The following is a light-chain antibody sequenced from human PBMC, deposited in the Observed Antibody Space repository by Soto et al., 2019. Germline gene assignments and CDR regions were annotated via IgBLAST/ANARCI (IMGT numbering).Light chain of an antibody. CDR1: SSDVGGYNH. Sequence: QSVLTQPASVSGSPGQSITISCTGTSSDVGGYNHVSWYQQHPGRAPKVIIYDVTNRPSGVSNRFSGSKSGNTASLTISGLQTEDEGDYYCCSYTTTTLGWVFGGGTQLTVL. CDR3: CSYTTTTLGWV. J-gene: IGLJ3*02. CDR2: DVT. V-gene: IGLV2-14*01.